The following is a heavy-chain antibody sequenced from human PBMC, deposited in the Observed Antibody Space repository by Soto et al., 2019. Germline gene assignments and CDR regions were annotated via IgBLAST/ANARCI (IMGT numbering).Heavy chain of an antibody. V-gene: IGHV4-34*01. CDR1: GGSFSGYY. Sequence: SQTLSLTCAVYGGSFSGYYWSWIRQPPGKGLEWIGEINHSGSTNYNPSLKSRVTISVDTSKNQFSLKLSSVTAADTAVYYCARGREPSGQGRFAYYMDVWGKGTTVTVSS. D-gene: IGHD3-16*01. CDR2: INHSGST. J-gene: IGHJ6*03. CDR3: ARGREPSGQGRFAYYMDV.